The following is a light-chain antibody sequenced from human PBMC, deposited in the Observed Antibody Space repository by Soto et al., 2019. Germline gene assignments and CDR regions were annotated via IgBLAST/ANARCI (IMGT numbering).Light chain of an antibody. J-gene: IGKJ5*01. CDR3: QQYNYWPIT. Sequence: EIVMAQSPATQSVSPGERATRSCRASQSVSSNLAWYQQKLGQDTRLLIYGASARATGIPARFSGSGSETEFTLTISSLQSEDSAVYYCQQYNYWPITFGQGTRLEIK. V-gene: IGKV3-15*01. CDR1: QSVSSN. CDR2: GAS.